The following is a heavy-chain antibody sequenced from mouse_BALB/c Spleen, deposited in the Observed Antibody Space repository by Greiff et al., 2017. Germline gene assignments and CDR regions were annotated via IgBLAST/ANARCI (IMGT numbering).Heavy chain of an antibody. CDR3: AREFQSTMITTGSWFAY. CDR2: ILPGSGST. J-gene: IGHJ3*01. V-gene: IGHV1-9*01. Sequence: QVQLKESGAELMKPGASVKISCKATGYTFSSYWIEWVKQRPGHGLEWIGEILPGSGSTNYNEKFKGKATFTADTSSNTAYMQLSSLTSEDSAVYYCAREFQSTMITTGSWFAYWGQGTLVTVSA. CDR1: GYTFSSYW. D-gene: IGHD2-4*01.